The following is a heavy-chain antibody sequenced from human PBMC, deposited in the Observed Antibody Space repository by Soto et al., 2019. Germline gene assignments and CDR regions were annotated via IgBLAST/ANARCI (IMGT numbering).Heavy chain of an antibody. V-gene: IGHV1-3*01. Sequence: ASVKVSCKASGYTFTSYAMHWVRQAPGQRLEWMGWINAGNGNTKYSQKFQGRVTITRDTSASTAYMELSSLRSEDTAVYYCARASAAGPRWYYYYGMDVWGQGTTVTVSS. J-gene: IGHJ6*02. CDR1: GYTFTSYA. CDR2: INAGNGNT. D-gene: IGHD6-13*01. CDR3: ARASAAGPRWYYYYGMDV.